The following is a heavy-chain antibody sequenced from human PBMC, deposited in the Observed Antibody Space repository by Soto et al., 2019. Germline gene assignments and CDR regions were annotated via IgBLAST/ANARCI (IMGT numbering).Heavy chain of an antibody. Sequence: GGSLRLSCAASGFTFSSYDMHWVRQATGKGLEWVSAIGTAGDPYYPGSVKGRFTISRENAKNSLYLQMNSLRAGDTAVYYCARALYYDSSGYYFGGYYYGMDVWGQGTTVTVSS. J-gene: IGHJ6*02. CDR2: IGTAGDP. CDR3: ARALYYDSSGYYFGGYYYGMDV. CDR1: GFTFSSYD. D-gene: IGHD3-22*01. V-gene: IGHV3-13*05.